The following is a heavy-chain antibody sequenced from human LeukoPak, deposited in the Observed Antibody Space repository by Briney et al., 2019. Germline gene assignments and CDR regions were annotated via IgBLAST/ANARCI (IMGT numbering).Heavy chain of an antibody. CDR1: GFTFSNYY. CDR3: ARESYDSSGYYAY. D-gene: IGHD3-22*01. Sequence: GGSLRLSCAASGFTFSNYYMSWIRQAPGKGLDWVLYISSSGSTIYYADCWEGRVTISSGNDKKSMYRQINSLRAEDTAEYYCARESYDSSGYYAYWGQGTLDTVSP. J-gene: IGHJ4*02. V-gene: IGHV3-11*01. CDR2: ISSSGSTI.